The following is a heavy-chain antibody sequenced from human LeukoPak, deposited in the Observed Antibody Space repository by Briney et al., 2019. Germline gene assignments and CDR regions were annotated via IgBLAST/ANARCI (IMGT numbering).Heavy chain of an antibody. CDR1: GGSFSGYY. CDR3: ARGRGYCSSTSCYLEAFDY. J-gene: IGHJ4*02. Sequence: SETLSLTCAVYGGSFSGYYWSWIRQPPGKGLEWIGEINHSGSTNYNPPLKSRVTISVDTSKNQFSLKLSSVTAADTAVYYCARGRGYCSSTSCYLEAFDYWGQGTLVTVSS. V-gene: IGHV4-34*01. CDR2: INHSGST. D-gene: IGHD2-2*01.